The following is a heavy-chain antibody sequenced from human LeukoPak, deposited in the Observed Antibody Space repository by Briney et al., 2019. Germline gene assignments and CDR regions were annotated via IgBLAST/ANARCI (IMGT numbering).Heavy chain of an antibody. CDR2: IYPGDSDT. Sequence: GESLKISCKGSGYSFTNYWIAWVLQIPGKGLEWMGIIYPGDSDTRYSPSFQGQFTISADKSISTAYLQWSSLKASDTAMYYCARRSGSFQGDYNFDYWGQGTLVTVSS. V-gene: IGHV5-51*01. CDR3: ARRSGSFQGDYNFDY. D-gene: IGHD1-26*01. CDR1: GYSFTNYW. J-gene: IGHJ4*02.